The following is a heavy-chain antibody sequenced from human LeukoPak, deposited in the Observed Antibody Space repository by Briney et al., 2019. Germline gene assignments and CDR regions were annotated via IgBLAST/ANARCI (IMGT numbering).Heavy chain of an antibody. Sequence: GGSLRLSCAASGFTFSSYSMNWVRQVPGKGLVWVSRISGDGTARNYADSVKGRFTISRDDAKNTVDLQMNSLRGEDTAVYYCVRGRVSYGRFDPWGQGTLVTVSS. CDR3: VRGRVSYGRFDP. V-gene: IGHV3-74*01. J-gene: IGHJ5*02. D-gene: IGHD6-13*01. CDR1: GFTFSSYS. CDR2: ISGDGTAR.